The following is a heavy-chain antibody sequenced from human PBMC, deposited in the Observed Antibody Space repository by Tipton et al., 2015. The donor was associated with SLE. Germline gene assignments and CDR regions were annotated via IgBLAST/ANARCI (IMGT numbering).Heavy chain of an antibody. V-gene: IGHV5-51*03. CDR1: GYSFTSYW. CDR2: IYPGDSDT. D-gene: IGHD3-22*01. J-gene: IGHJ3*02. Sequence: QLVQSGAEVKKPGESLKISCKGSGYSFTSYWIAWVRQMPGKGLEWMGIIYPGDSDTRYSPSFQGQVTISADKSISTAYLQWSSLKASDTAMYYCARRTYYDSAPDVFDIWGQETMVTVSS. CDR3: ARRTYYDSAPDVFDI.